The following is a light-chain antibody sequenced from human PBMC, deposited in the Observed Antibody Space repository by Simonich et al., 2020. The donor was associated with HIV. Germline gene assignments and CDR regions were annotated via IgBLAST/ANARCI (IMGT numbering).Light chain of an antibody. CDR2: GAS. J-gene: IGKJ5*01. CDR3: QHYYNWPPIT. CDR1: QSVSSSY. Sequence: EIVLTQSPATLSLSPGERATLPCRATQSVSSSYLAWYQQKPGQAPRLLIYGASTRAIGIPARFSGSVSGTEFTLTINSMQSEDFAVYYCQHYYNWPPITFGQGTRLDIK. V-gene: IGKV3-15*01.